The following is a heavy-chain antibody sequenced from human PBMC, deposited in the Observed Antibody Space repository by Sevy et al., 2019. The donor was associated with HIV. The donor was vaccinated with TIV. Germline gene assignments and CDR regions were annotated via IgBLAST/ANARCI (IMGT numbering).Heavy chain of an antibody. CDR2: ISYDGTYK. J-gene: IGHJ4*02. V-gene: IGHV3-30-3*01. Sequence: GGSLRLSCAVSGFSFSHYAFHWVRQAPGKGLEWVSLISYDGTYKYYADSVKGRFTIYRDNSTNTLYLQMNSLGGNDTAVYYCARVAVSYCTNDCYHRFDYWGPGALVTVSS. CDR1: GFSFSHYA. D-gene: IGHD2-8*01. CDR3: ARVAVSYCTNDCYHRFDY.